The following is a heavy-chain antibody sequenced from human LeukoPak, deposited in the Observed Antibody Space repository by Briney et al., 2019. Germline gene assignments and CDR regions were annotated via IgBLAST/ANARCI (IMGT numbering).Heavy chain of an antibody. V-gene: IGHV3-7*01. Sequence: GGSLRLSCAASGFTFSASWMSWVRQAPGKGLEWVADMNPDGSGKLYVDSMKGRFTISRDNAKNSLYLLMDSLRAEDTAVYYCARDPHHGAVDILGQGTSVTVSS. CDR3: ARDPHHGAVDI. CDR2: MNPDGSGK. J-gene: IGHJ3*02. D-gene: IGHD1-14*01. CDR1: GFTFSASW.